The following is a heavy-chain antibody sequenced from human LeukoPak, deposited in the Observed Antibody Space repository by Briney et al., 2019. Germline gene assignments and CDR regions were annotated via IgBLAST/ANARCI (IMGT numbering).Heavy chain of an antibody. D-gene: IGHD2-15*01. CDR3: ARDRGSNDPIDY. Sequence: PGGSLRLSCAASGFTFSKYGMHWVRQAPGKGLEWVAVIWHSGMNKYYADSVKGRFTTSRDNSKNTLYLQMSSLRAEDTAVYYCARDRGSNDPIDYWGQGTLVTVSS. V-gene: IGHV3-33*01. CDR1: GFTFSKYG. J-gene: IGHJ4*02. CDR2: IWHSGMNK.